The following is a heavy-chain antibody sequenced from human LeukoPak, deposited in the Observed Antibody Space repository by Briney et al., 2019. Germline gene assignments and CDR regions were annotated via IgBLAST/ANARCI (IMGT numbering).Heavy chain of an antibody. D-gene: IGHD6-6*01. CDR2: INPSGGST. V-gene: IGHV1-46*01. CDR3: ARSYSSSDAFDI. Sequence: ASVKVSCKASGYTFTSYYTHWVRQAPGQGLEWMGIINPSGGSTTYAQKFQGRVTMTRDTSTSTVYMELSSLRSGDTAVYYCARSYSSSDAFDIWGQGTMVTVSS. J-gene: IGHJ3*02. CDR1: GYTFTSYY.